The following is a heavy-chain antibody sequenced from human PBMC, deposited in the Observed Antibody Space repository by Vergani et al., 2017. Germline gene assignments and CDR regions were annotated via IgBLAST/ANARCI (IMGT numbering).Heavy chain of an antibody. D-gene: IGHD2/OR15-2a*01. Sequence: QVQLQQSGPGLVKLSQTLSLTCAIFGDSVSSNDAVWNWIRQSPSRGLEWLGRTYYRSQWYNDYAVSVKSRITISPDTSKNQFSLQLNLVTPEDTAVYYCARDVTYYNKIDHDGLEVWGRETTVTVSS. CDR2: TYYRSQWYN. CDR3: ARDVTYYNKIDHDGLEV. V-gene: IGHV6-1*01. J-gene: IGHJ6*04. CDR1: GDSVSSNDAV.